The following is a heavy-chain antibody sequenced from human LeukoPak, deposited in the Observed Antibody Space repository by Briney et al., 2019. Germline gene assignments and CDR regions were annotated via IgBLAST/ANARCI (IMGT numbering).Heavy chain of an antibody. V-gene: IGHV1-8*01. J-gene: IGHJ5*02. Sequence: GASVKVSCKASGYTFTSYDINWVRQATGQGLEWMGWMNPNSGNTGYAQKFQGRVTMTRNTSISTAYMELSSLRSEDTAVYYCARGLGGYCSSISCYNWFDPWGQGTLVTVSS. CDR3: ARGLGGYCSSISCYNWFDP. D-gene: IGHD2-2*01. CDR2: MNPNSGNT. CDR1: GYTFTSYD.